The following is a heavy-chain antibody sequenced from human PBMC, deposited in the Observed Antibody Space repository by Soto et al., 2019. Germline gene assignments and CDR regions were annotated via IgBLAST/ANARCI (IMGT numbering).Heavy chain of an antibody. CDR1: GYSFTSYW. J-gene: IGHJ5*01. Sequence: GESLKISCQGSGYSFTSYWISWVRQMPGKGLEWMGRIDPSDSYTNYSTSFQGHVTISAVKSISTAYLQWRSLKASDTVMYYCAREDSSSFSWFGSWGQGTLVTVSS. D-gene: IGHD6-6*01. V-gene: IGHV5-10-1*01. CDR2: IDPSDSYT. CDR3: AREDSSSFSWFGS.